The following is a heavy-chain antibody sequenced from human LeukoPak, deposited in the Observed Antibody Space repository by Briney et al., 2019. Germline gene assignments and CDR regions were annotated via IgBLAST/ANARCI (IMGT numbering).Heavy chain of an antibody. D-gene: IGHD5-12*01. CDR3: AKGVYSGYDYAFDY. J-gene: IGHJ4*02. Sequence: PGGSLRLSCAASGFTFSSYGMHWVRQAPGKGLEWVAFIRYDGSNKYYADSVKGRFTISRDNSKNTLYLQMNSLRAEDTAVYYCAKGVYSGYDYAFDYWGQGTLVTVST. CDR2: IRYDGSNK. V-gene: IGHV3-30*02. CDR1: GFTFSSYG.